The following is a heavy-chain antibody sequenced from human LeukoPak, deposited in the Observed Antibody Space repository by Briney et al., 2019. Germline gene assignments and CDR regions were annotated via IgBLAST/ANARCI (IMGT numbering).Heavy chain of an antibody. CDR3: ARALYDSSGYSFDY. CDR2: ISAYNGNT. Sequence: GASVKVSCKASGYTFTSYGISWVRQAPGQGLEWMGWISAYNGNTNYAQKLQGRVTMTTDTSTSTAYMELRSLRSEDTAVYYRARALYDSSGYSFDYWGQGTLVTVSS. D-gene: IGHD3-22*01. J-gene: IGHJ4*02. V-gene: IGHV1-18*01. CDR1: GYTFTSYG.